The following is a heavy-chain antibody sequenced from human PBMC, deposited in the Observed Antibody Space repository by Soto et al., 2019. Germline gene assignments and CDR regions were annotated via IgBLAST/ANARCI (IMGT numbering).Heavy chain of an antibody. CDR3: ARVIYSSSSRPGIDY. V-gene: IGHV3-21*01. D-gene: IGHD6-6*01. CDR2: ISSSSSYI. Sequence: GGSLRLSCAAPGFTFSSYSMNWVRQAPGKGLEWVSSISSSSSYIYYADSVKGRFTISRDNAKNSLYLQMNSLRAEDTAVYYCARVIYSSSSRPGIDYWGQGTLVTVSS. CDR1: GFTFSSYS. J-gene: IGHJ4*02.